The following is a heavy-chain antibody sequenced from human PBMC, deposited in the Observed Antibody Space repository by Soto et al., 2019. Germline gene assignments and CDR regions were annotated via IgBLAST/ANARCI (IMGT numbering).Heavy chain of an antibody. J-gene: IGHJ1*01. CDR3: AKDFRADGKYDLAY. Sequence: EVQLLESGGGLVQPGGSLRLSCAASGFTFAGYAMNWVRQAPGRGLEWVAGTLSDGGTKYYADPVKGLFTISSDNSKNTLYLQMNSLRVDDTALYYCAKDFRADGKYDLAYWGQGTLVVVSS. CDR1: GFTFAGYA. D-gene: IGHD3-3*01. CDR2: TLSDGGTK. V-gene: IGHV3-23*01.